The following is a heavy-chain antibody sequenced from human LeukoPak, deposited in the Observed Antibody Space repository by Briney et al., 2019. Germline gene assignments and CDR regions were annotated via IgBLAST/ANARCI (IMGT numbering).Heavy chain of an antibody. V-gene: IGHV3-21*01. J-gene: IGHJ6*03. D-gene: IGHD1-26*01. CDR2: ISSSSSYI. CDR1: GFTFSSYS. CDR3: ARVPRVGATNYYYYYMDV. Sequence: GGSLRLSCAASGFTFSSYSMNWVRQAPGKGLEWVSSISSSSSYIYYADSVKGRFTISRDNAKNSLYLQMNSLRAEDTAVYYCARVPRVGATNYYYYYMDVWGKGTRSPSP.